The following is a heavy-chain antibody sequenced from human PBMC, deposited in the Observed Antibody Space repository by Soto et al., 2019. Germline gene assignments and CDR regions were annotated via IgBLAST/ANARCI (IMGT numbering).Heavy chain of an antibody. Sequence: EVQLVESGGGLVQPGGSLRLSCAASGFTLSSFWMHWVRQAPGKGLVWVSRINGDGSTTSYADSVKGRFTISRDNAKNTLYLQMTSLRADETAVYYCTRSKDGYNLVADYWGPGTLVTVSS. V-gene: IGHV3-74*01. CDR3: TRSKDGYNLVADY. CDR1: GFTLSSFW. D-gene: IGHD5-12*01. J-gene: IGHJ4*02. CDR2: INGDGSTT.